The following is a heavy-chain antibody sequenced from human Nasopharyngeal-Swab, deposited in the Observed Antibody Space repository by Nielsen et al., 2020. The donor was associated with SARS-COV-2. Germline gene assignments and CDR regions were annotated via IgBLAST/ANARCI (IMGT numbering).Heavy chain of an antibody. V-gene: IGHV1-18*01. CDR2: ISAYNGNT. CDR1: GYTFTSYG. J-gene: IGHJ4*02. CDR3: ARLLRYFDWLLTPYYFDY. D-gene: IGHD3-9*01. Sequence: ASVQVSCKASGYTFTSYGISWVRQAPGQGLEWMGWISAYNGNTNYAQKLQGRVTMTTDTSTSTAYMELRSLRSDDTAVYYCARLLRYFDWLLTPYYFDYWGQGTLVTVSS.